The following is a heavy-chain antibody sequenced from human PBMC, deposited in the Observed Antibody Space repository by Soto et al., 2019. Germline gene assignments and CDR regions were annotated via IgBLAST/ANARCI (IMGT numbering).Heavy chain of an antibody. Sequence: EVQLLESGGGLVQPGGSLRLSCAASRFTFSTYGMSWVRQDPGKGLSWVTDISGSGCNTYYADSVKGRFTISTDNSKTTLYLQMNSLRAGDTVVYCCANSARSRGGGWFDPWGQGTLVTVSS. J-gene: IGHJ5*02. CDR1: RFTFSTYG. V-gene: IGHV3-23*01. CDR3: ANSARSRGGGWFDP. CDR2: ISGSGCNT. D-gene: IGHD3-10*01.